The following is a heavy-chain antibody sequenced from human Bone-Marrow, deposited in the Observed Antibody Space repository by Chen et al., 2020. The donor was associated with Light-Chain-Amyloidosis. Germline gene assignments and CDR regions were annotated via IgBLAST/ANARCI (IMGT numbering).Heavy chain of an antibody. CDR2: TDHEDGEE. V-gene: IGHV1-24*01. CDR1: GLRLSRFS. Sequence: QVQLVQSGAEVKKPGASVKVSCKVSGLRLSRFSLHWLRQAPGKGPEWMGGTDHEDGEEKYAQSLQGRFTMTEDRSTDTAYMELRSLRSEDTGVYYCATDPLTQVLQRRGVMLGSWGQGTPVTVSS. J-gene: IGHJ5*02. CDR3: ATDPLTQVLQRRGVMLGS. D-gene: IGHD3-16*01.